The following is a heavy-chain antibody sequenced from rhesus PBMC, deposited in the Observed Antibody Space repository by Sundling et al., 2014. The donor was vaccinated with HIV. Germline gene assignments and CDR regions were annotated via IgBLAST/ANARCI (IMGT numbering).Heavy chain of an antibody. J-gene: IGHJ4*01. CDR3: TRGGYSGYSY. Sequence: QVQLQESGPGLVKPSETLSLTCAVSGYSISSGYYWGWIRQSPGKGLECIGSVTGNSGSTYYNPSLKSRVAISKDTSKNQFSLKLNSVTAADTAVYYCTRGGYSGYSYWGQGVLVTVSS. CDR1: GYSISSGYY. V-gene: IGHV4-99*01. D-gene: IGHD5-42*01. CDR2: VTGNSGST.